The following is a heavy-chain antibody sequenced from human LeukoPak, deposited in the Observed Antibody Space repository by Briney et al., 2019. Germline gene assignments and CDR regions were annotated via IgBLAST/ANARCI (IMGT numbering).Heavy chain of an antibody. CDR3: AKSLGVGGYTRYKGFDQ. J-gene: IGHJ4*02. CDR2: ISGSDGSS. Sequence: GGSLRLSCAASGFTFNSFAMNWVRQAPGKGLEWVSSISGSDGSSHYADFVKGRFTISRDNYKNTLHLQMTSLRAEDTAVYYCAKSLGVGGYTRYKGFDQWGQGTLVTVSS. D-gene: IGHD3-16*02. CDR1: GFTFNSFA. V-gene: IGHV3-23*01.